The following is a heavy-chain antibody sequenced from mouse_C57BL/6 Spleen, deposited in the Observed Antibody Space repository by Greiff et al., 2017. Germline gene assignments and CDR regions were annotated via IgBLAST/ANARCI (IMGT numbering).Heavy chain of an antibody. CDR3: ATYGNYGGYYYDMDY. CDR2: IDPSDSET. V-gene: IGHV1-52*01. CDR1: GYTFTSSW. Sequence: QVQLQQPGAELVRPGSSVKLSCKASGYTFTSSWMHWVKQRPIQGLEWIGNIDPSDSETHYNQKFKDKATLTVDKSSSTAYMQLKSLTSEDSAVYYCATYGNYGGYYYDMDYWGQGTSVTVSS. J-gene: IGHJ4*01. D-gene: IGHD2-1*01.